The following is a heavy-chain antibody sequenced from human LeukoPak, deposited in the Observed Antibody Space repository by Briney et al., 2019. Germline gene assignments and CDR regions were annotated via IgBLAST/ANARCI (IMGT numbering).Heavy chain of an antibody. CDR2: ISSSSSYI. J-gene: IGHJ4*02. CDR3: ARGMGIAVFDY. D-gene: IGHD6-19*01. Sequence: PGGSLRLSCAASGFTFSCYSMNWVRQAPGEGLEWVSSISSSSSYIYYADSVKGRFTISRDNAKNSLYLQMNSLRAEDTAVYYCARGMGIAVFDYWGQGTLVTVSS. V-gene: IGHV3-21*01. CDR1: GFTFSCYS.